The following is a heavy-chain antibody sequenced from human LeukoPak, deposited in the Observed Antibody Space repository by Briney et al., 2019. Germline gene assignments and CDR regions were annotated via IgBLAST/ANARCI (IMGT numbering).Heavy chain of an antibody. CDR1: GFTFSGSA. CDR2: IRSKPNNYAT. CDR3: TRLGYRSGEDY. Sequence: GGSLRLSCAAPGFTFSGSAMHWVRQASGKGLEWIGHIRSKPNNYATDYAASVKGRITISRDDSKNTTYLQMNSLKIEDTAVYYCTRLGYRSGEDYWGQGTLVTVSS. D-gene: IGHD6-19*01. V-gene: IGHV3-73*01. J-gene: IGHJ4*02.